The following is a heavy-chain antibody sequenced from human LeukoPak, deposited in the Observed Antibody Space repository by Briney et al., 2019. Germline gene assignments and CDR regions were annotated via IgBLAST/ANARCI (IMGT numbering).Heavy chain of an antibody. CDR1: AFIFSNYA. J-gene: IGHJ3*02. CDR2: ISYDGSSK. CDR3: AKGGRRWPPTYDAFDI. Sequence: GGSLRLSCAASAFIFSNYAMHWVRQAPGKGLDWVAVISYDGSSKFYADSVKGRFTISRDNSKNTLYLQLNSLKPEDTAVYYCAKGGRRWPPTYDAFDIWGQGTMVTVSS. V-gene: IGHV3-30*18. D-gene: IGHD2-15*01.